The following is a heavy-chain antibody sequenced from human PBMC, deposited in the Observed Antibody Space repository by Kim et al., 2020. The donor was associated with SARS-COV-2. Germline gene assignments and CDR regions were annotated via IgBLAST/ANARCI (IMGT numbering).Heavy chain of an antibody. D-gene: IGHD2-21*01. V-gene: IGHV1-8*01. J-gene: IGHJ5*02. CDR3: ARIVDGYGGP. Sequence: GYAKKFQGRVTMTRNNSISTDYMELSSLRSEDTAVYYCARIVDGYGGPWGQGTLVTVSS.